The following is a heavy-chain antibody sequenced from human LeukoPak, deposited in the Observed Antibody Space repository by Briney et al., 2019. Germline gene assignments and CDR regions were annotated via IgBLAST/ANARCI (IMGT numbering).Heavy chain of an antibody. CDR1: GFTFSNYA. CDR2: ISGSGAGT. J-gene: IGHJ4*02. CDR3: AKINNIAAAGTFDY. D-gene: IGHD6-13*01. V-gene: IGHV3-23*01. Sequence: GGSLRLSCAASGFTFSNYAMSWARQAPGKGRGWVSAISGSGAGTYYADSVKGRFTISRDNSKNTLYLQMNSLRAEDTAIYYCAKINNIAAAGTFDYWGQGTLVTVSS.